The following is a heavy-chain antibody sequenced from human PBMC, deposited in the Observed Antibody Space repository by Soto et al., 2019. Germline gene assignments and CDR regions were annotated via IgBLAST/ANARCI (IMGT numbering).Heavy chain of an antibody. V-gene: IGHV1-69*13. CDR1: GGTFSSYA. CDR2: IIPIFGTA. D-gene: IGHD1-26*01. Sequence: SVKVSCKASGGTFSSYAISWVRQAPGQGLEWMGGIIPIFGTANYAQKFQGRVTITADESTSTAYMELSSLRSEDTAVYYCARVHARWELLDVGFDYWGQGTLVPVYS. J-gene: IGHJ4*02. CDR3: ARVHARWELLDVGFDY.